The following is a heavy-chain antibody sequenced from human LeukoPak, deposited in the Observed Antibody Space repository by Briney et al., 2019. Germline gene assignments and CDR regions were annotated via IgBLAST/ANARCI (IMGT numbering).Heavy chain of an antibody. CDR3: AREGYDSSGSTAYYYYYMDV. CDR1: GGSISSYY. Sequence: PSETLSLTCTVSGGSISSYYWSWIRQPPGKGLEWIGYIYYSGSTNYNPSLKSRVTMSVGTSKNQFSLKLSSVTAADTAVYYCAREGYDSSGSTAYYYYYMDVWGKGTTVTISS. CDR2: IYYSGST. D-gene: IGHD3-22*01. V-gene: IGHV4-59*12. J-gene: IGHJ6*03.